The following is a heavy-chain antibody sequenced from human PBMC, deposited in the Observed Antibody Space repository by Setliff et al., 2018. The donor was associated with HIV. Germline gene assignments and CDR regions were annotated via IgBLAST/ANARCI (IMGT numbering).Heavy chain of an antibody. D-gene: IGHD3-9*01. V-gene: IGHV3-23*01. Sequence: PGGSLRLSCAPSGFTFGSYAMSWVRQAPGKGLEWVSVISGSGGSTFYADSVKGRFTISRDNSKNTVYLQMNSLRAEDTAVYYCAKGYFDWLRAGTFDYWGQGSLVTVSS. CDR2: ISGSGGST. CDR3: AKGYFDWLRAGTFDY. J-gene: IGHJ4*02. CDR1: GFTFGSYA.